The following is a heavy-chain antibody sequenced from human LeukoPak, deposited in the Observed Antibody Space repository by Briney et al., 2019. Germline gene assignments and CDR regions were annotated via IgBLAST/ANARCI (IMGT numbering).Heavy chain of an antibody. J-gene: IGHJ6*03. V-gene: IGHV3-74*01. Sequence: GGSLRLSCAASGFTFSGYWMHWVRQAPGKGLVWVSRIFTDGSSPTYADSVEGRFTISRDNAKNTLYLQMNSLRAEDTAVYYCARALRTTIFGVVIPSPFYYYYMDVWGKGTTVTVSS. CDR3: ARALRTTIFGVVIPSPFYYYYMDV. CDR1: GFTFSGYW. D-gene: IGHD3-3*01. CDR2: IFTDGSSP.